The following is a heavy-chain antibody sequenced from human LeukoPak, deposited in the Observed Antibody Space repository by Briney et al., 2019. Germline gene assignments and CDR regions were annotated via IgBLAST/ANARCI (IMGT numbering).Heavy chain of an antibody. D-gene: IGHD6-13*01. CDR3: ARGLVYSSRWYVVVGWFDP. CDR1: GGSFCGYY. V-gene: IGHV4-34*01. J-gene: IGHJ5*02. CDR2: INHSGST. Sequence: SETLSLTRAVYGGSFCGYYWSWIRQPPGKGLEWIGEINHSGSTNYNPSLKSRVTISVDTSKNQFSLKLSSVTAADTAVYYCARGLVYSSRWYVVVGWFDPWGQGTLVTVSS.